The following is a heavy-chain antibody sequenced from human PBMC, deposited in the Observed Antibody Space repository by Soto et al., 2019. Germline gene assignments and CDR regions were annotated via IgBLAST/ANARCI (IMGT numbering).Heavy chain of an antibody. J-gene: IGHJ5*02. CDR3: ARRGSGSLGWFDP. Sequence: SETLSLTCTVSGGSINSVDYYWSWIRQPPGKGLEWIGFIYYSGATYYNPSLKSRVSISIDTSKNQFSLKLSSVTAADTAVYYCARRGSGSLGWFDPWGQGTLVTVSS. V-gene: IGHV4-30-4*01. D-gene: IGHD3-10*01. CDR1: GGSINSVDYY. CDR2: IYYSGAT.